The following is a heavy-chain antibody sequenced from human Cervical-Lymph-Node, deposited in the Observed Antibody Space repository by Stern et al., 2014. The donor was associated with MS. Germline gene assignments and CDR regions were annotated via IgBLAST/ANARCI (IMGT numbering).Heavy chain of an antibody. Sequence: EVQLVESGGGLVQPGGSLRLSCAASGVTVSRNYMSWVRQAPGKGLEWVSGIYIGGTTYYAESVKARFTISRDTSKNTLYLQMNSLRAEDTGVYYCARDQRGIAAAGTWFDYWGQGTLVTVSS. CDR1: GVTVSRNY. CDR3: ARDQRGIAAAGTWFDY. J-gene: IGHJ5*01. V-gene: IGHV3-66*01. CDR2: IYIGGTT. D-gene: IGHD6-13*01.